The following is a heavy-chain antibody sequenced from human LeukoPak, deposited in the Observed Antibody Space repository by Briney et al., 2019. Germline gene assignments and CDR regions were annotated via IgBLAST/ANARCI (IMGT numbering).Heavy chain of an antibody. Sequence: GASVKVSCKASGYTFTGYYMRWVRQAPGQGLEWMGWINPNSGGTNYAQKFQGRVTMTRDTSISTAYMELSRLRSDDTAVYYCATYYDFWSGYHPPYNWFDPWGQGTLVTVSS. J-gene: IGHJ5*02. D-gene: IGHD3-3*01. V-gene: IGHV1-2*02. CDR1: GYTFTGYY. CDR3: ATYYDFWSGYHPPYNWFDP. CDR2: INPNSGGT.